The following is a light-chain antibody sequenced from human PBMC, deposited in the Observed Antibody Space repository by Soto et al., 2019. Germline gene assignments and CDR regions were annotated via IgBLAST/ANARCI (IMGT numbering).Light chain of an antibody. J-gene: IGKJ1*01. V-gene: IGKV1-5*01. CDR3: LQYNGYYRT. Sequence: DIQMTQSPSTLSASVGDTVTITCRASQSFSTWLAWYQQKPGKAPKLLIYAASSLQSGVPSRFSGSGSGTTFTLTISSLQSDDFATYYCLQYNGYYRTFGQGTKVDIK. CDR2: AAS. CDR1: QSFSTW.